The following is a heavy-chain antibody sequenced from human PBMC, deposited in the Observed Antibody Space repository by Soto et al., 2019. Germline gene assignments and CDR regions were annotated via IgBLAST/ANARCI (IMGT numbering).Heavy chain of an antibody. D-gene: IGHD2-8*01. CDR3: ARCIFYYLDV. CDR1: GGSISSSSYY. J-gene: IGHJ6*03. V-gene: IGHV4-39*01. Sequence: QLQLQESGPGLVKPSETLSLTCTVSGGSISSSSYYWGWIRQPPGKGLEWIGSIYYSGSTYYNPSFKSRVTISVDTSKNQFSLKLSSVTAADTAVYYCARCIFYYLDVWGKGTTVTVSS. CDR2: IYYSGST.